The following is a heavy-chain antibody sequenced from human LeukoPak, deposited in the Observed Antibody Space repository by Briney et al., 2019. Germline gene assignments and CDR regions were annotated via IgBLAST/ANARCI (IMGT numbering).Heavy chain of an antibody. CDR3: AKDDGSGSYYHPYYFDY. J-gene: IGHJ4*02. CDR1: GFTFSSYA. Sequence: GGSLRLSCAASGFTFSSYAMSWVRQAPGKGLEWVSAISGSGGSTYYADSVKGRFTISRDNYKNTLYLQMNSLRAEDTAVYYCAKDDGSGSYYHPYYFDYWGQGTLVTVSS. D-gene: IGHD3-10*01. V-gene: IGHV3-23*01. CDR2: ISGSGGST.